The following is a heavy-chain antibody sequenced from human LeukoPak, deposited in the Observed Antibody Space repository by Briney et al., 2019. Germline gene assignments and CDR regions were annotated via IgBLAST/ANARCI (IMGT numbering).Heavy chain of an antibody. Sequence: SETLSLTCAVYGGSFSGYYWSWIRQPPGKGLEWIGEINHSGSTNYNPSLKGRVTISVDTSKNQFSLKLSSVTAADTAVYYCARGVPSAYYDSSGYYYSDAFDIWGQGTMVTVSS. CDR2: INHSGST. V-gene: IGHV4-34*01. D-gene: IGHD3-22*01. J-gene: IGHJ3*02. CDR1: GGSFSGYY. CDR3: ARGVPSAYYDSSGYYYSDAFDI.